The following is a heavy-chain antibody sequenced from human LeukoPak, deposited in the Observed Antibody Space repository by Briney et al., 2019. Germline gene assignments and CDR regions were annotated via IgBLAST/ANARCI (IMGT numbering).Heavy chain of an antibody. J-gene: IGHJ4*02. CDR3: AKDHRGENDY. CDR2: IRYDGSNK. D-gene: IGHD5-24*01. V-gene: IGHV3-30*02. Sequence: EWVAFIRYDGSNKYYADSVKGRFTISRDNSKNTLYLQMNSLRAEDTAVYYCAKDHRGENDYWGQGTLVTVSS.